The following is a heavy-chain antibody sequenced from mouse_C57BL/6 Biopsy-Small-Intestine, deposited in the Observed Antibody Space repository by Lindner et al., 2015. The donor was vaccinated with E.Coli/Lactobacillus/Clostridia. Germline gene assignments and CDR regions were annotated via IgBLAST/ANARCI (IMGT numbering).Heavy chain of an antibody. Sequence: SVKVSCKASGYTFSSYGISWVRQAPGQGLEWMGWISAYDGNTNNAPKFQGRVTLTTDTSTSTAYMEVRSLRSDDTAVYYCARDSRHTCRSSAGCYYFDYWGQGALVTVSS. CDR2: ISAYDGNT. J-gene: IGHJ2*01. CDR1: GYTFSSYG. CDR3: ARDSRHTCRSSAGCYYFDY. V-gene: IGHV1S126*01. D-gene: IGHD6-1*01.